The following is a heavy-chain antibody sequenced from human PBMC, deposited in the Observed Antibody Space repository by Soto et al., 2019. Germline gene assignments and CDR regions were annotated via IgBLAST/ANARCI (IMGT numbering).Heavy chain of an antibody. CDR3: ARGNRGYSSSWYRGLVDY. V-gene: IGHV1-69*02. CDR1: GGTFSSYT. CDR2: IIPILGIA. D-gene: IGHD6-13*01. J-gene: IGHJ4*02. Sequence: SVKVSCKASGGTFSSYTISWVRQAPGQGLEWMGRIIPILGIANYAQKFQGRVTITADKSTSTAYMELSSLRSEDTAVYYCARGNRGYSSSWYRGLVDYSGQGTLVTVSS.